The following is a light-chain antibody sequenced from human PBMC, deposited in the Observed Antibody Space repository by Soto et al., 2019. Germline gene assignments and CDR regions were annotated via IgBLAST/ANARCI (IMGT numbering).Light chain of an antibody. CDR2: DAS. Sequence: EIALTQSPATLSLSPGERATLSCRASQSVSSYLAWYQQKPGQAPRLLIYDASNRATGIPARFSGSGSGTDFTLTISSLEPEDFAVYYCQQRSNWITCGQGTRLEIK. CDR1: QSVSSY. V-gene: IGKV3-11*01. CDR3: QQRSNWIT. J-gene: IGKJ5*01.